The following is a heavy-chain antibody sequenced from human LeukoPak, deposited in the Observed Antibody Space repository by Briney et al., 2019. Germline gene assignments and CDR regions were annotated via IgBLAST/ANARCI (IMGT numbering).Heavy chain of an antibody. CDR2: IYYSGST. D-gene: IGHD5-18*01. V-gene: IGHV4-61*09. CDR3: AGGYSYGIYYYYYYYMDV. Sequence: SQTLSLTCTVSGGSISSGSYYWSWIRQPAGKGLEWIGYIYYSGSTNYNPSLKSRVTISVDTSKNQFSLKLSSVTAADTAVYYCAGGYSYGIYYYYYYYMDVWGKGTTVTVSS. J-gene: IGHJ6*03. CDR1: GGSISSGSYY.